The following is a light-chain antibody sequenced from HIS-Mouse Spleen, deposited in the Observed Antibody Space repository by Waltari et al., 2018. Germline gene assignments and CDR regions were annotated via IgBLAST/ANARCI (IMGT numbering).Light chain of an antibody. CDR1: QSVSSN. CDR3: QQYNNWPRT. CDR2: GAS. J-gene: IGKJ1*01. Sequence: EIVMTQSPATLSVSPGERATLSCRASQSVSSNLAWYQQKPGQAPSLLIYGASTRATAIPSMFSGSGSGTEFTLTISSMQSEDFAVYYCQQYNNWPRTFGQGTKVEIK. V-gene: IGKV3-15*01.